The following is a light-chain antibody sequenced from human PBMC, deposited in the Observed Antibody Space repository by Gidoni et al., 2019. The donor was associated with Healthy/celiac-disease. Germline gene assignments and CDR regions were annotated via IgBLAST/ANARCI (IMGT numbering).Light chain of an antibody. J-gene: IGKJ1*01. Sequence: DIQMTQSPSSLSASVGDRVTITCRASQGISNSLAWYQQKPGKAPKLLLYAASRLESGVPARFSGSGSGTDYTLTISSLQPEDFATYYCQQYYSTLQTFGQGTKVEIK. CDR3: QQYYSTLQT. CDR1: QGISNS. CDR2: AAS. V-gene: IGKV1-NL1*01.